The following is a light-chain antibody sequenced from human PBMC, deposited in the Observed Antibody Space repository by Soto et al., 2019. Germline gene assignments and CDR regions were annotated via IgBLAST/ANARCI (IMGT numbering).Light chain of an antibody. V-gene: IGKV3-11*01. CDR2: DAS. CDR1: QSVSSY. J-gene: IGKJ5*01. CDR3: QQRSNWPIT. Sequence: IVLPQSPATLSFSPWERATLSCRASQSVSSYLAWYQQKPGQAPRLLIYDASNRATGIPARFSGSGSGTDFTLTISSLEPEDFAVYYCQQRSNWPITFGQGTRLEIK.